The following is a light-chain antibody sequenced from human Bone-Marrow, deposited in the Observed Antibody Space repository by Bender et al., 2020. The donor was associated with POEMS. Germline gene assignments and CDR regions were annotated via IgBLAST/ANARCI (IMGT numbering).Light chain of an antibody. V-gene: IGLV2-11*01. J-gene: IGLJ3*02. CDR3: CSYAGSSTWV. CDR1: SSDVGNYNY. Sequence: QSALTQPRSVSGSPAQSVTISCTGTSSDVGNYNYVSWYQHHPGKAPKLIIYDVFKRPSGVPDRFSGAKSGNTASLTISGLQAEDEGDYYCCSYAGSSTWVFGGGTKLTVL. CDR2: DVF.